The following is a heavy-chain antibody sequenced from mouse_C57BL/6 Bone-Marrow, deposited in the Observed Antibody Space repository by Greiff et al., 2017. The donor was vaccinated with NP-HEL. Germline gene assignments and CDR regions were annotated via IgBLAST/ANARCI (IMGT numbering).Heavy chain of an antibody. J-gene: IGHJ3*01. CDR2: IDPSDSET. CDR1: GYTFTSYW. Sequence: QVQLQQPGAELVRPGSSVKLSCKASGYTFTSYWMHWVKQRPIQGLEWIGNIDPSDSETHYNQKFKDKATLTVDKSSSTAYMQLSSLTSEDSAVYYCASGPLITTVGGFAYWGQGTLVTVSA. V-gene: IGHV1-52*01. D-gene: IGHD1-1*01. CDR3: ASGPLITTVGGFAY.